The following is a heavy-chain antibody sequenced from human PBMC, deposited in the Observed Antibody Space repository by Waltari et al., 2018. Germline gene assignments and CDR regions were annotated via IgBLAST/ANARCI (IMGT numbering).Heavy chain of an antibody. CDR3: AXDXKRIAVVXHNY. J-gene: IGHJ4*02. CDR2: ISGSXGST. D-gene: IGHD6-19*01. V-gene: IGHV3-23*04. Sequence: EVQLVESGGGLVQPGGSLRLSCAASGFPFSSYAMSWVRPAPGKGLEWGSAISGSXGSTYYADSVXGRXTISRDNXKTTLYXQMNSLRAEDTAVYYCAXDXKRIAVVXHNYWGQGTXVXXSS. CDR1: GFPFSSYA.